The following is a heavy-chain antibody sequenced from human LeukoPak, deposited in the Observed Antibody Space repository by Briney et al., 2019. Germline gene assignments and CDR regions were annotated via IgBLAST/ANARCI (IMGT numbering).Heavy chain of an antibody. V-gene: IGHV3-30*02. D-gene: IGHD4-11*01. CDR3: ARRDYIGWTYNWFDP. CDR2: IRYDGGET. J-gene: IGHJ5*02. Sequence: GGSLRLSCAASGFTFNRRGMHWVRQAPGKGLEWVAFIRYDGGETFYADFVKGRFTISRDNSKNTLSLQLNTLRPEDTAVYYCARRDYIGWTYNWFDPWGQGTLVTVSS. CDR1: GFTFNRRG.